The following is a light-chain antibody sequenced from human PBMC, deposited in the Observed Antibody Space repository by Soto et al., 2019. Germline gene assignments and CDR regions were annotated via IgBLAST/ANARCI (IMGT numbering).Light chain of an antibody. V-gene: IGKV1-27*01. J-gene: IGKJ1*01. CDR3: QKYNSAPWT. CDR2: AAT. CDR1: QGVSNY. Sequence: DIQMTQSPSSLSASAGDRVSITCRASQGVSNYLAWYQQKPGKGPKLLIYAATTLQSGVPSRFSGSGSGTDFTLTISSLQPEDVATYYCQKYNSAPWTFGQGTKVEIK.